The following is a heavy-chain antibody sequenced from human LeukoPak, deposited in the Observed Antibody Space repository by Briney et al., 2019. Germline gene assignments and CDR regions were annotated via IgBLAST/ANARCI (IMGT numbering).Heavy chain of an antibody. CDR3: ARVDTSIVATINFDY. J-gene: IGHJ4*02. CDR1: GGSISSGGYY. Sequence: SESLSLTCTVSGGSISSGGYYWSWIRQHPGKGLEWFGYIYYSGSTYYNPSLKSRVTISVDTSKNQSSLKLSSVTAADTAVYYCARVDTSIVATINFDYWGQGTLVTVSS. V-gene: IGHV4-31*03. D-gene: IGHD5-12*01. CDR2: IYYSGST.